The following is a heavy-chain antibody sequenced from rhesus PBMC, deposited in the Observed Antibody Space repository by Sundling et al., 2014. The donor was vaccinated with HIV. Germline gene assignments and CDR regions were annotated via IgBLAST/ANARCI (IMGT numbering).Heavy chain of an antibody. J-gene: IGHJ6*01. D-gene: IGHD3-3*01. V-gene: IGHV4-127*01. CDR3: ARDLDNVWTGSYYGLDV. CDR1: GFSMNSGYG. CDR2: IGGSSGNT. Sequence: QVQLQESGPGLVKPSETLSLTCVVYGFSMNSGYGWTWIRQSPGKGLEWIGYIGGSSGNTKYNPYLKSRITISQDTPKNQFSLKLRSVTAADTAVYFCARDLDNVWTGSYYGLDVWGQGVVVTVSS.